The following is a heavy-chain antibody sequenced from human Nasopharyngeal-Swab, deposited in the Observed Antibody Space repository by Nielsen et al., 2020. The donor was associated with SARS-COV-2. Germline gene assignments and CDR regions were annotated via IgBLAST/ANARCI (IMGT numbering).Heavy chain of an antibody. D-gene: IGHD3-3*01. CDR3: ARAPYDFWSGYQGYYYYYMDV. CDR2: IYYSGST. J-gene: IGHJ6*03. V-gene: IGHV4-59*01. CDR1: GGSISSYY. Sequence: SETLSLTCTVSGGSISSYYWSWIRQPPGKGLEWIGYIYYSGSTNYNPSLKSRVTISVDTSRNQFSLKLSSVTAADTAVYYCARAPYDFWSGYQGYYYYYMDVWGKRDHGHRLL.